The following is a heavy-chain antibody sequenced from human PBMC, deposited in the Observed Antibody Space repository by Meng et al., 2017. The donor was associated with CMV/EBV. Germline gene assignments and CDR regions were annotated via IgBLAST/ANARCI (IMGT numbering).Heavy chain of an antibody. CDR3: ARVPTVTTTAYSDY. V-gene: IGHV4-34*01. CDR2: INHSGST. Sequence: SQTLSLTCAVYGGSFSGYYWSWIRQPPGKGLEWIGEINHSGSTNYNPSLKSRVTISVDTSKNQFSLKLSSVTAADTAVYYCARVPTVTTTAYSDYWGQGTLVTVSS. J-gene: IGHJ4*02. CDR1: GGSFSGYY. D-gene: IGHD4-17*01.